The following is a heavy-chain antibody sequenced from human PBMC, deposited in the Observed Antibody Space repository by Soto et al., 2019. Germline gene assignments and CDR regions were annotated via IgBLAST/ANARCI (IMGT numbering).Heavy chain of an antibody. CDR1: GDTFTSYG. Sequence: GAPAKVSCKASGDTFTSYGRSWARQAHGQGLEWMGWISTYNGNTNYAQKLQGRVTMTTDTSTSTAYMELRSLRSDDTAVYYCARDENCSGGSCYSSAFDIWGQGTMVTVSS. CDR2: ISTYNGNT. D-gene: IGHD2-15*01. J-gene: IGHJ3*02. V-gene: IGHV1-18*01. CDR3: ARDENCSGGSCYSSAFDI.